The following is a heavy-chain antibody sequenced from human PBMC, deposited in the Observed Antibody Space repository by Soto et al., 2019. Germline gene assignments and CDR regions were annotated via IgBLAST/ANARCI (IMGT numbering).Heavy chain of an antibody. V-gene: IGHV1-3*01. CDR3: ARVGYRWYGDYVNNWFDP. CDR1: GYTFTSYA. D-gene: IGHD4-17*01. CDR2: INAGNGNT. Sequence: GASVKVSCKASGYTFTSYAMHWVRQAPGQRLEWMGWINAGNGNTKYSQKFQGRVTITRDTSASTAYMELSSLRSEDTAVYYCARVGYRWYGDYVNNWFDPWGQGTLVTVSS. J-gene: IGHJ5*02.